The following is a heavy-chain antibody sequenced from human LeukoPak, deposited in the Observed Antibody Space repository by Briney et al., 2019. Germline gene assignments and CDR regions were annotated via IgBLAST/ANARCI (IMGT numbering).Heavy chain of an antibody. CDR1: GGSISSYY. V-gene: IGHV4-4*07. J-gene: IGHJ3*02. Sequence: KPSETLSLTCTVSGGSISSYYWSWIRQPAGKGLEWIGRIYTSGSTNYNPSLKSRVTISVDTSKNQFSLKLSSVTAADTAVYYCSFNLGSGSYAFDIWGQGTMVTVSS. CDR2: IYTSGST. CDR3: SFNLGSGSYAFDI. D-gene: IGHD3-10*01.